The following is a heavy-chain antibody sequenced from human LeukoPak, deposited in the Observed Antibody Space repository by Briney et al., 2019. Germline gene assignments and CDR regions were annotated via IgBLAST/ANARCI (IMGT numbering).Heavy chain of an antibody. CDR3: ARYKIEFDWLAAFDP. Sequence: SVKVSCTASGGTFSSYAISWVRQAPGQGLEWMGRIIPIFGIANYAQKFQGRVTITADKSTSTAYMELSSLRSEDTAVYYCARYKIEFDWLAAFDPWGQGTLVTVSS. J-gene: IGHJ5*02. D-gene: IGHD3-9*01. CDR1: GGTFSSYA. CDR2: IIPIFGIA. V-gene: IGHV1-69*04.